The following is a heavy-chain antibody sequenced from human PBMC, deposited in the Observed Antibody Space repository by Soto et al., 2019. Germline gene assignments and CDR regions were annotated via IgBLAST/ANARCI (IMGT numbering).Heavy chain of an antibody. CDR3: ARERPDGSRLDP. D-gene: IGHD6-13*01. CDR2: ISHSGTT. V-gene: IGHV4-39*02. Sequence: SETLSLTCIVSGDSIDRNTYYWGWVRQSPGKGLEWIASISHSGTTYYNPSLKSRVTKSVDTSRNQFSLKLSSVTAADTAVYYCARERPDGSRLDPWGQGTLVTVSS. CDR1: GDSIDRNTYY. J-gene: IGHJ5*02.